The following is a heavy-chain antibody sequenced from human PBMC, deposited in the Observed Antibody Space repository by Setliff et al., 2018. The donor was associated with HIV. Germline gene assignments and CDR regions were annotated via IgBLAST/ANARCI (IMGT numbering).Heavy chain of an antibody. V-gene: IGHV4-59*11. J-gene: IGHJ3*01. Sequence: SETLSLTCSISGATIHYHYWGWIRQPPGKGLEWIGYVDYSGDTEYNPSLQSRATISRDPSKSQVSLTLNSATAADTAVYYCTRGPGGTVPKPLEAFDVWGRGAVVTVSS. CDR1: GATIHYHY. D-gene: IGHD1-7*01. CDR2: VDYSGDT. CDR3: TRGPGGTVPKPLEAFDV.